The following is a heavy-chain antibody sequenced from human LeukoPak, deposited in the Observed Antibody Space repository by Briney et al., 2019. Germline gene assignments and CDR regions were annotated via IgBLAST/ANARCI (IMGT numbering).Heavy chain of an antibody. V-gene: IGHV4-31*03. CDR2: IYYSGST. CDR3: ARWVVVAGANYFDY. CDR1: GGSISSGGYY. D-gene: IGHD2-15*01. J-gene: IGHJ4*02. Sequence: SQTLSLTCTFSGGSISSGGYYWSWIRQHPGKGLEGIGYIYYSGSTYYNPSLKSRVTISVDTSRNQFSLKLSSVTAADTAVYYCARWVVVAGANYFDYWGQGTLVTVSS.